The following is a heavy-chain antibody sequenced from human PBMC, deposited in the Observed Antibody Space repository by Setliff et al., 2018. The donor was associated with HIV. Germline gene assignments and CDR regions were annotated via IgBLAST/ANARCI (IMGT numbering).Heavy chain of an antibody. CDR3: ARLHQFCVGNCYPIYFDY. V-gene: IGHV4-34*01. D-gene: IGHD2-21*01. J-gene: IGHJ4*02. CDR1: GGSFSSYY. Sequence: SETLSLTCAVYGGSFSSYYWSWIRQPPGKGLEWIGEINHGGSTNYNPSLKSRVTISVDTSKNQFSMKLTSVTAADTAVYYCARLHQFCVGNCYPIYFDYWGQGTLVTVSS. CDR2: INHGGST.